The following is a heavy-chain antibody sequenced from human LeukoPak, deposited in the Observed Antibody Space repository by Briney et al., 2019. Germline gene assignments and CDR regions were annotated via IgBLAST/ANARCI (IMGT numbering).Heavy chain of an antibody. V-gene: IGHV3-21*04. J-gene: IGHJ3*02. CDR3: AKSWYYYDSSGFPRDAFDI. CDR2: ISSSSSYI. CDR1: GFTFSSYS. D-gene: IGHD3-22*01. Sequence: GGSLRLSCAASGFTFSSYSMNWVRQAPGKGLEWVSSISSSSSYIYYADSVKGRFTISRDNAKNTLYLQMNSLRAEDTAVYYCAKSWYYYDSSGFPRDAFDIWGQGTMVTVSS.